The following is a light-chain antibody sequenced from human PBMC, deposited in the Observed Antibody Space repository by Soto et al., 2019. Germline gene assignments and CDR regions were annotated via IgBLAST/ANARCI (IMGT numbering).Light chain of an antibody. CDR3: QQYNSYWS. J-gene: IGKJ1*01. V-gene: IGKV1-5*03. Sequence: IQMTQAPSTLSASVGDRVTINCRASQRSSNWSAGYQHKPGKAPKLMIYKASRLESWVTSRFSCSGSGSVFTLTIRSLQRDDFATNFCQQYNSYWSSGQGTKVEIK. CDR1: QRSSNW. CDR2: KAS.